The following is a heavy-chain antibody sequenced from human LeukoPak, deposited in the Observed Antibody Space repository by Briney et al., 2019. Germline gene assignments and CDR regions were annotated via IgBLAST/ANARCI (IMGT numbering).Heavy chain of an antibody. CDR1: GFTFSDYY. CDR2: ISNSANTI. Sequence: GGSLRLSCAASGFTFSDYYMSWIRQAPGRGLEWISYISNSANTIYYADSVKGRFTISRDNAKNSLYLQMNSLRAGDTAVYYCARVDWGAGYYFDYWGQGTLVTVSS. D-gene: IGHD3-16*01. V-gene: IGHV3-11*04. J-gene: IGHJ4*02. CDR3: ARVDWGAGYYFDY.